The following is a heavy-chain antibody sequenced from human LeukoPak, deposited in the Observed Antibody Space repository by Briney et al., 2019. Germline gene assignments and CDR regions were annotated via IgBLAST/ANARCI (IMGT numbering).Heavy chain of an antibody. Sequence: SSQTLSLTCTVSGGSISSGGYYWSWIRQHPGKGLEWIGYIYYSGSTYYNPSLKSRVTISVDRSKNQFSLKLSSVTAADTAVYYCARASYGSGSSYFDYWGQGTLVTVSS. J-gene: IGHJ4*02. V-gene: IGHV4-31*03. D-gene: IGHD3-10*01. CDR1: GGSISSGGYY. CDR2: IYYSGST. CDR3: ARASYGSGSSYFDY.